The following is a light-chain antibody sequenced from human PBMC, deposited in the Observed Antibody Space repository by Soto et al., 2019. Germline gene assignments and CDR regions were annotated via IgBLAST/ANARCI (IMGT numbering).Light chain of an antibody. J-gene: IGLJ1*01. V-gene: IGLV2-14*01. CDR1: SSDVGGYNY. CDR2: DVS. CDR3: RSYTSSSTV. Sequence: SVLTQPASVSGSPGQSITISCTGTSSDVGGYNYVSWYQQHPGKAPKLMIYDVSNRPSGVSNRFSGSKSGNTASLTISGLQAEDEADYYCRSYTSSSTVFGTGTKVTGL.